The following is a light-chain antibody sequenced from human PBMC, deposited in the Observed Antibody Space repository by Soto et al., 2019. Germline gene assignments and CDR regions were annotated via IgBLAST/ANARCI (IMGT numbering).Light chain of an antibody. J-gene: IGKJ4*01. CDR1: QSVSSSY. V-gene: IGKV3-20*01. CDR3: QQYGSSPLT. CDR2: DAS. Sequence: DIVLTQSPGTLSLSPGERATLSCRASQSVSSSYLAWYPQKPGQAPRLLIYDASSRATGIPDRFSGGGSGTDFTLTISRLEPEDVAVYYCQQYGSSPLTFGGGTKVDIK.